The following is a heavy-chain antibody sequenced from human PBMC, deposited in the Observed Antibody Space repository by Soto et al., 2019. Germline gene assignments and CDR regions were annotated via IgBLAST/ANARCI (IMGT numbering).Heavy chain of an antibody. CDR3: ARETGEAGNYYGMDV. D-gene: IGHD7-27*01. Sequence: GASVKVSCKASGYTFTGYYMHWVRQAPGQGLEWMGGIIPIFDTANYAQKFQGRVTITADESTSTDYMELSSLRSEDTAVYYCARETGEAGNYYGMDVWGQGTTVTVSS. V-gene: IGHV1-69*13. CDR1: GYTFTGYY. J-gene: IGHJ6*02. CDR2: IIPIFDTA.